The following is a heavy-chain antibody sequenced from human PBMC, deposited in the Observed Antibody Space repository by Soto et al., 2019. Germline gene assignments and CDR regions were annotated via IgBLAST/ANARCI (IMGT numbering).Heavy chain of an antibody. D-gene: IGHD2-8*02. Sequence: QVQLQQWGAGLLKPSETLSLTCAVYGGSFSGYYWTWIRQPPGTGLEWIGEINHSGNTNYNPSLKSRVTISVDTSKNQFSLKLTSVTAADTAVYYCARDKITGLFEYWGQGTLVTVSS. CDR1: GGSFSGYY. CDR2: INHSGNT. V-gene: IGHV4-34*01. CDR3: ARDKITGLFEY. J-gene: IGHJ4*02.